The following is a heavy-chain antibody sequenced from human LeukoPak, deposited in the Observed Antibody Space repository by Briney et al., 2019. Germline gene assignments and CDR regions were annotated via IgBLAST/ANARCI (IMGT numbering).Heavy chain of an antibody. CDR2: ISGSGGST. Sequence: GGSLRLSCAASGFTFSSYGMSWVRQAPGKGLEWVSAISGSGGSTYYADSVKGRFTISRDNSKNTLYLQMNSLRAEDTAVYYCTREFSGDYDILTDHYEGNAFDYWGQGTLVTVSS. J-gene: IGHJ4*02. CDR3: TREFSGDYDILTDHYEGNAFDY. D-gene: IGHD3-9*01. CDR1: GFTFSSYG. V-gene: IGHV3-23*01.